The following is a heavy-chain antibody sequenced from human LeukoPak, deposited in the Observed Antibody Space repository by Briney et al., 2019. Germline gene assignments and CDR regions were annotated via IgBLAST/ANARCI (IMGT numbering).Heavy chain of an antibody. CDR1: GYTFTSYD. J-gene: IGHJ6*03. V-gene: IGHV1-8*01. CDR2: MNPNSGNT. CDR3: ARGRGDYDILTGYPYYYYYYMDV. D-gene: IGHD3-9*01. Sequence: ASVKVSCKASGYTFTSYDINWVRQATGQGLEWMGWMNPNSGNTGYAQKFQGRVTMTRNTSISTAYMELSGLRSEDTAVYYCARGRGDYDILTGYPYYYYYYMDVWGKGTTVTVSS.